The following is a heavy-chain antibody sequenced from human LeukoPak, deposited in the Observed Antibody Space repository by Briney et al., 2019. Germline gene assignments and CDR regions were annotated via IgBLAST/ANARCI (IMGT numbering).Heavy chain of an antibody. CDR2: INPNSGGT. Sequence: GASVKVSCKASGYTFTGYYMHWVRQAPGQGLEWMGWINPNSGGTNHAQKFQGRVTMTRDTSISTAYMELSRLRSDDTAVYYCARVHGYSYGCDYWGQGTLVTVSS. CDR1: GYTFTGYY. V-gene: IGHV1-2*02. CDR3: ARVHGYSYGCDY. D-gene: IGHD5-18*01. J-gene: IGHJ4*02.